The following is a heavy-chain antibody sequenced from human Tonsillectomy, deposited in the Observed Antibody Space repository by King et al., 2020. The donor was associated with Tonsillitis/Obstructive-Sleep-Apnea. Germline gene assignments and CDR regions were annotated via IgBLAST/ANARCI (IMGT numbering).Heavy chain of an antibody. Sequence: QLQESGPGLVKPSETLSLTCTVSGGSINTYYWSWIRQPAGKGLEWIGRVYTGGSPSYNPSLERRVTMSVDTSKNQFSLRLNSVTAADTAVYYCAREGRAYRPRLSYYYHYMDLWGKGTTVTVSS. D-gene: IGHD2-21*02. V-gene: IGHV4-4*07. CDR3: AREGRAYRPRLSYYYHYMDL. CDR2: VYTGGSP. CDR1: GGSINTYY. J-gene: IGHJ6*03.